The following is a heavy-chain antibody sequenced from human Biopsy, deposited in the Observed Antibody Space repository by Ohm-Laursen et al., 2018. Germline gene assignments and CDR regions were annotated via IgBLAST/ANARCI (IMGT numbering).Heavy chain of an antibody. CDR2: INPKSGDT. Sequence: ASVKVSCKASGYTFTAFSVHWLRQAPGQGLEWMGWINPKSGDTDYPQNFQGRVSMTRDTSISTAYMDLSRLRSADTAVYYCARGRRHCSGTCSRWYFDLWGRGTLVTVSS. J-gene: IGHJ2*01. CDR1: GYTFTAFS. D-gene: IGHD2-2*01. CDR3: ARGRRHCSGTCSRWYFDL. V-gene: IGHV1-2*02.